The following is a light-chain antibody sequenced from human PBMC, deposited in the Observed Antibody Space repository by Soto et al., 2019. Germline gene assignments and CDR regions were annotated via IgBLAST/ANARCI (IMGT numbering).Light chain of an antibody. J-gene: IGKJ4*01. CDR2: GAS. CDR3: QKYNSVPPS. CDR1: QGISKY. Sequence: DIQMTQSPPSLSASVGDRVTITCRASQGISKYLAWYQQKPGKAPKLLIFGASTLQLGVPSRFRGSGSGTHFTRTISSLQPEDVATYYCQKYNSVPPSFGGGTKVEIK. V-gene: IGKV1-27*01.